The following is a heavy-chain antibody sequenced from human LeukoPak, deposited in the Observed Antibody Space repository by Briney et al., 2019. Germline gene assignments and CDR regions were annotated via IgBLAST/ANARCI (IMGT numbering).Heavy chain of an antibody. CDR1: GFTFSSYW. J-gene: IGHJ4*02. D-gene: IGHD3-22*01. V-gene: IGHV3-74*01. CDR2: INSDGSST. Sequence: GGSLRLSCAASGFTFSSYWMHWVRQAPGKGLVWVSRINSDGSSTSYADSVKGRFTISRDNAKNTLYLQMNSLRAEDTAVYYCARAYYYDSSGYGRPFDYWGQGTLVTVSS. CDR3: ARAYYYDSSGYGRPFDY.